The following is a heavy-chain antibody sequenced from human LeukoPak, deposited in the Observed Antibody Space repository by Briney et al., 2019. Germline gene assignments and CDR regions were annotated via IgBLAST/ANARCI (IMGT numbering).Heavy chain of an antibody. V-gene: IGHV3-30-3*01. CDR1: GFTFSSYA. D-gene: IGHD3-3*01. Sequence: GGSLRLSCAASGFTFSSYAMHWVRQAPGKGLEWVAVISYDGSNKYYADSVKGRFTISRDNSKNTLYLQMNSLRAEDTAVYYCARDITIGYGMDVWGQGTTVTVSS. CDR3: ARDITIGYGMDV. J-gene: IGHJ6*02. CDR2: ISYDGSNK.